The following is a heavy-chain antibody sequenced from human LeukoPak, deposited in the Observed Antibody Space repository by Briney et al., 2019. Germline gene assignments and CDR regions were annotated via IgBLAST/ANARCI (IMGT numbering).Heavy chain of an antibody. Sequence: SETLSLTCAFYGASFSGYYWRWIRQPPGKGLEWIGEITNRGITTYTPSLKSRVTISVDTSKQQFSLKLNSVTAADTAVYYCAISHKWLLLDYWGQGTLVTVSS. D-gene: IGHD2-15*01. V-gene: IGHV4-34*01. CDR2: ITNRGIT. CDR3: AISHKWLLLDY. J-gene: IGHJ4*02. CDR1: GASFSGYY.